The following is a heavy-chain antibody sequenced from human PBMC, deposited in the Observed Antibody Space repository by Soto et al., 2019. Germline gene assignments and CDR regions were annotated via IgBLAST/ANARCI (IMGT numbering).Heavy chain of an antibody. D-gene: IGHD1-20*01. CDR2: IYSGGST. Sequence: EVQLVESGGGLVQPGGSLRLSCAASGFTVSSNYMSWVRQAPGKGLEWVSVIYSGGSTYYADSVKGRFTISRHNSKNTLYLRMNSLRAEDTAVYYCAREVITGKSYNWFDPWGQGTLVTVSS. J-gene: IGHJ5*02. CDR1: GFTVSSNY. V-gene: IGHV3-53*04. CDR3: AREVITGKSYNWFDP.